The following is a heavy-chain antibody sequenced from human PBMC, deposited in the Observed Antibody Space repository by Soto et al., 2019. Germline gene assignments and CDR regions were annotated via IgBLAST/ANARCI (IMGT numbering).Heavy chain of an antibody. V-gene: IGHV1-18*01. Sequence: ASVKVSCKASGYTFTSYGISWVRQAPGQGLEGMGWISAYNGNTNYAQKLQGRVTMTTDTSTSTAYMELRSLRSDDTAVYYCARDGVVVAATGVYYYGMDVWGQGTTVTVSS. CDR3: ARDGVVVAATGVYYYGMDV. CDR2: ISAYNGNT. D-gene: IGHD2-15*01. CDR1: GYTFTSYG. J-gene: IGHJ6*02.